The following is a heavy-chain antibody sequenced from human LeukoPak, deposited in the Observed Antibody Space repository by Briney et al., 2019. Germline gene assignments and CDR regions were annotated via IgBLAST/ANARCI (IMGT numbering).Heavy chain of an antibody. CDR2: IYYSGST. Sequence: SETLSLTCTVSGGSISSGGYYWSWIRQHPGKGLEWIGYIYYSGSTYYNPSLKSRVTISVDTSKNQFSLKLSSVTAADTAVYYCASSLSKTSPGRRSVPTDYWGQGTLVTVSS. CDR3: ASSLSKTSPGRRSVPTDY. CDR1: GGSISSGGYY. J-gene: IGHJ4*02. D-gene: IGHD3-10*01. V-gene: IGHV4-31*03.